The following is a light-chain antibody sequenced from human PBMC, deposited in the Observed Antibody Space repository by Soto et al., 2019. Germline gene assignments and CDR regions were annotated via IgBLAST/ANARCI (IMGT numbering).Light chain of an antibody. J-gene: IGKJ1*01. CDR1: QSISDW. Sequence: DIQMTQSPSTLSASVGDRVTITCRASQSISDWLAWYQQKPAKAPKLLIYKASSLESGVPSRFSGSGSGTDFTLTISSLQPDDFATYYCQQYNSYSRTFGQGTKVEV. CDR2: KAS. V-gene: IGKV1-5*03. CDR3: QQYNSYSRT.